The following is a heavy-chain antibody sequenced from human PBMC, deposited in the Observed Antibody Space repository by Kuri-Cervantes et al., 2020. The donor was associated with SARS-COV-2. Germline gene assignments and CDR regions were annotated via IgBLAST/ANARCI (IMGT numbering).Heavy chain of an antibody. Sequence: GGSLRLSCEVSGFLFSASAIHWVRQGSGKGLEWVGRVRGKANNYATAYAASVKGRFTISRENAKNSLYLQMNSLRAGDTAVYYCARLSRIAARLAVGLDYWGQGTLVTVSS. CDR3: ARLSRIAARLAVGLDY. V-gene: IGHV3-73*01. D-gene: IGHD6-6*01. CDR2: VRGKANNYAT. CDR1: GFLFSASA. J-gene: IGHJ4*02.